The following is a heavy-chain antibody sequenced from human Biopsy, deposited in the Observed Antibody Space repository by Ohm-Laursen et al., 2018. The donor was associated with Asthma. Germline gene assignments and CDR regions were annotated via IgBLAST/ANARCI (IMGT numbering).Heavy chain of an antibody. CDR2: ISPIFGRV. CDR1: GDTFGSYA. D-gene: IGHD3-9*01. Sequence: ASVKVSCKASGDTFGSYAISWVRQAPGQGLEWMGGISPIFGRVNYAQKFEGRATITADLFTRTAYMELSSLRSDDTAVYYCARTYYDFLTGQVNDAFAIWGQGTLVTVSS. CDR3: ARTYYDFLTGQVNDAFAI. V-gene: IGHV1-69*13. J-gene: IGHJ3*02.